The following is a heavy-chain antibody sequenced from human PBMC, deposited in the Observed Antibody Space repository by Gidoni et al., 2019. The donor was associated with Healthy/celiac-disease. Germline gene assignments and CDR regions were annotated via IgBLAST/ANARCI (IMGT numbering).Heavy chain of an antibody. V-gene: IGHV3-21*06. D-gene: IGHD6-6*01. CDR3: ARDKEIAARDAFDI. CDR1: GFTFSSYS. CDR2: ISSSSSYI. J-gene: IGHJ3*02. Sequence: EVQLVESGGGLVKPGGSLRLSCAASGFTFSSYSMNWVRQAPGKGLEWVSSISSSSSYIYYAESVKGRFTISRDNAKNSLYLQMNSLRAEDTAVYDCARDKEIAARDAFDIWGQGTMVTVSS.